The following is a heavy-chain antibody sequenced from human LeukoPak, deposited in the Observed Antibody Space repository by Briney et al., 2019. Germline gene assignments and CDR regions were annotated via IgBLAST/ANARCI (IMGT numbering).Heavy chain of an antibody. CDR3: ARQQSPKEYSSSSDHDY. V-gene: IGHV4-39*01. J-gene: IGHJ4*02. Sequence: SETLSLTCTVSGGSISSSSYYWGWIRQPPGKGLEWIGSIYYSGSTYYNPSLKSRVTISVDTSKNQFSLKLSSVTAADTAVYYCARQQSPKEYSSSSDHDYWGQGTLVTVSS. CDR2: IYYSGST. D-gene: IGHD6-6*01. CDR1: GGSISSSSYY.